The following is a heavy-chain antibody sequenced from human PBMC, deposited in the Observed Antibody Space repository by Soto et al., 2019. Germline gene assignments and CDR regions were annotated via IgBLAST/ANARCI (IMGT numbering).Heavy chain of an antibody. CDR3: ARGGSLWFGELSAYYYGMDV. D-gene: IGHD3-10*01. J-gene: IGHJ6*02. CDR1: GYTFTGYY. CDR2: ISPNSGGT. V-gene: IGHV1-2*04. Sequence: QVQLVQSGAEVKKPGASVKVSCKASGYTFTGYYMHWVRQAPGQGLEWMGWISPNSGGTNYAQKFQGWVTMTRDTSISTAYMELSRLRSDDTAVYYCARGGSLWFGELSAYYYGMDVWGQGTTVTVSS.